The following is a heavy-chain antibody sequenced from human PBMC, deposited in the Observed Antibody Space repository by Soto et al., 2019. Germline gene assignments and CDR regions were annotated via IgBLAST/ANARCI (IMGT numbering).Heavy chain of an antibody. J-gene: IGHJ5*02. CDR3: ASQPLERGSWGWFDP. CDR1: AFTFSSYA. CDR2: ISGGGGSA. V-gene: IGHV3-23*01. Sequence: EVRLLESGGDLVQPGGSLRLSCAASAFTFSSYAMSWVRQAPGKGLEWVSTISGGGGSAYYADSVKGRFTISRDNAKNSLYLQMNSLRDEDTAVYYCASQPLERGSWGWFDPWGQGTLVTVSS. D-gene: IGHD1-1*01.